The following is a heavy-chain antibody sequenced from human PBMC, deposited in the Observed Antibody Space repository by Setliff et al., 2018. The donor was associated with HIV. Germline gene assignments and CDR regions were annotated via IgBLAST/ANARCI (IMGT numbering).Heavy chain of an antibody. CDR1: GASISSDT. Sequence: PSETLSLTCIVSGASISSDTWGWIRQPPGKGLQWIGFIYNSEMINYNPSLKSRVSMSLDTSKNQFSLKLTSVTAADTAVYYCARGGTSSNWFDPWGQGTLVTVSS. CDR2: IYNSEMI. J-gene: IGHJ5*02. CDR3: ARGGTSSNWFDP. D-gene: IGHD1-26*01. V-gene: IGHV4-59*01.